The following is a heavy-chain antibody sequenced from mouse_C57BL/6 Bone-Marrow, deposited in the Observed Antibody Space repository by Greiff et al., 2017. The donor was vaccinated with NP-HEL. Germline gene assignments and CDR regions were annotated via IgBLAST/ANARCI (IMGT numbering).Heavy chain of an antibody. CDR3: ARGGLGSGFAY. CDR1: GYTFTNDW. V-gene: IGHV1-63*01. J-gene: IGHJ3*01. CDR2: IYHGGGYT. Sequence: VQLQQSGAELVRPGTSVKMSCKASGYTFTNDWIGWVKQRPGHGLEWIGDIYHGGGYTNYNEKFKGKATLTADKSSSTAYMNFSTITSEVSAIYYRARGGLGSGFAYWGQGTLVTVSS. D-gene: IGHD4-1*01.